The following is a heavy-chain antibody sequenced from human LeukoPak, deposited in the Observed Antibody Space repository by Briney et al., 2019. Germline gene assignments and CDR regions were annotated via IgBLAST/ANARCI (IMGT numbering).Heavy chain of an antibody. Sequence: GASVKVSCKASGYTFTSYGISWVRQAPGQGLEWMGWISAYNGNTNYAQKLQGRVTMTTDTSTSTAYMELRSLRSEDTAVYYCARLQQLWLKGGGSYYMDVWGKGTTVTVSS. CDR2: ISAYNGNT. V-gene: IGHV1-18*01. D-gene: IGHD5-18*01. CDR3: ARLQQLWLKGGGSYYMDV. J-gene: IGHJ6*03. CDR1: GYTFTSYG.